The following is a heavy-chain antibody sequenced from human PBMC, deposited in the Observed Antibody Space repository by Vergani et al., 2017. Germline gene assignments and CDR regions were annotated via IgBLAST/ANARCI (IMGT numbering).Heavy chain of an antibody. CDR1: GYTFTSYY. CDR3: ARGGNYYDSSGYYSVDY. CDR2: INPSGGST. Sequence: QVQLVQSGAEVKKPGASVKVSCKASGYTFTSYYMHWVRQAPGQGLEWMGIINPSGGSTSYGQKFQGRVTMTRDTSTSTVYMELSSLRSEDTAVYYCARGGNYYDSSGYYSVDYWGQGTLVTVSS. V-gene: IGHV1-46*01. D-gene: IGHD3-22*01. J-gene: IGHJ4*02.